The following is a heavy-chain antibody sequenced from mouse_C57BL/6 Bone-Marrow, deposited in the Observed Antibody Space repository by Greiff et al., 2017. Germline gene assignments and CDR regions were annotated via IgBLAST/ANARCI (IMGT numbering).Heavy chain of an antibody. CDR2: IYPGDGDT. V-gene: IGHV1-82*01. CDR1: GYAFSSSW. D-gene: IGHD1-1*01. Sequence: QVQLQQSGPELVKPGASVKISCKASGYAFSSSWMNWVKQRPGKGLEWIGRIYPGDGDTNYNGKFKGKATLTADKSSSTAYMQLSSLTSEDSAVYYCARRGDYGSSYEAMDDWGQGTSVTVSA. J-gene: IGHJ4*01. CDR3: ARRGDYGSSYEAMDD.